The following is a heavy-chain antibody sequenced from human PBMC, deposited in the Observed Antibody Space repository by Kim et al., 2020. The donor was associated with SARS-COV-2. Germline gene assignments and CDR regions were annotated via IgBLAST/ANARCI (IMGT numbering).Heavy chain of an antibody. J-gene: IGHJ6*02. V-gene: IGHV4-4*02. CDR2: IYHSGST. D-gene: IGHD2-21*01. Sequence: SETLSLTCTISGDSINSSNWWTWVRQPPGRGLEWIGEIYHSGSTNYKSSVKSRVSISLDKPKNQFTLKLTSVTAADTAVYYCARSELWALYYGMDVWG. CDR3: ARSELWALYYGMDV. CDR1: GDSINSSNW.